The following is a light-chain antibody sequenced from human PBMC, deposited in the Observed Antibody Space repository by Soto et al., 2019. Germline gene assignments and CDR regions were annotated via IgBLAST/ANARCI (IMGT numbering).Light chain of an antibody. J-gene: IGKJ1*01. CDR3: QLFYSSPT. CDR2: WAS. CDR1: QTILYGSNNKNH. Sequence: DIVLTQSPDSLAVSLGERTTINCKSSQTILYGSNNKNHLAWYQHRPGQPPKLLISWASSRESGVPDRFSGSGSGTDFTLTINSLQAEDVAVYYCQLFYSSPTFGQGTKVEIK. V-gene: IGKV4-1*01.